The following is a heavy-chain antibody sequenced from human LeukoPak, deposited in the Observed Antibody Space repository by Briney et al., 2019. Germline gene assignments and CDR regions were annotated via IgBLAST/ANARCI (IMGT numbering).Heavy chain of an antibody. V-gene: IGHV3-21*01. Sequence: GGSLRLSCAASGFTFSSYSMNWVRQAPGKGLEWVSSISSSSSYIYYADSVKGRFTISRDNAKNSLYLQMNSLRAEDTAVYYCAREYSSSWPYYYYYYYMDVWGKGTTVTVSS. CDR1: GFTFSSYS. CDR3: AREYSSSWPYYYYYYYMDV. D-gene: IGHD6-13*01. J-gene: IGHJ6*03. CDR2: ISSSSSYI.